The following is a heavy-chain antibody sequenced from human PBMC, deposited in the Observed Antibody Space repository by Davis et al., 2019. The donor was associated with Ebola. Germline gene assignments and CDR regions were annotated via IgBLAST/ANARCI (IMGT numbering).Heavy chain of an antibody. CDR2: IRSKANSYAT. CDR1: GFTFSGSA. Sequence: GGSLRLSCAASGFTFSGSAMHWVRQASGKGLEWVGRIRSKANSYATAYAASVKGRFTISRDDSKNTAYLQMNSLKTEDTAVYYCTMNIPAAMGGMDVWGQGTTVTASS. V-gene: IGHV3-73*01. J-gene: IGHJ6*02. CDR3: TMNIPAAMGGMDV. D-gene: IGHD2-2*01.